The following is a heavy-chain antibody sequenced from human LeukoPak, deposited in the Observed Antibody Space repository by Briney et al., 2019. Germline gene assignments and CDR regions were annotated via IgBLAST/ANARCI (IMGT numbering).Heavy chain of an antibody. CDR1: GYTFTSYG. CDR2: ISAYNGNT. D-gene: IGHD3-22*01. V-gene: IGHV1-18*01. CDR3: ARKVDYDSSGYYYGHWFDP. Sequence: ASVKVSCKASGYTFTSYGISWVRQAPGQGLEWMGWISAYNGNTNYAQKLQGRVTMTTDTSTSTTYMELRSLRSDDTAVYYCARKVDYDSSGYYYGHWFDPWGQGTLVTVSS. J-gene: IGHJ5*02.